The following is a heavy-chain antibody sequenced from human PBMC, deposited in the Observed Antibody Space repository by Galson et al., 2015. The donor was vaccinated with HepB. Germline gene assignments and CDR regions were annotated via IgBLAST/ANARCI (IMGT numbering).Heavy chain of an antibody. J-gene: IGHJ6*02. D-gene: IGHD6-19*01. Sequence: SVKVSCKVSGYTLTELPMHWVRQAPGKGLEWMGGFDPEDGETIYAQKFQGRVTMTEDTSTDTAYMELSSLRSEDTAVYYCATREDSSGGWLAWGMDVWGQGTTVTVSS. CDR2: FDPEDGET. V-gene: IGHV1-24*01. CDR1: GYTLTELP. CDR3: ATREDSSGGWLAWGMDV.